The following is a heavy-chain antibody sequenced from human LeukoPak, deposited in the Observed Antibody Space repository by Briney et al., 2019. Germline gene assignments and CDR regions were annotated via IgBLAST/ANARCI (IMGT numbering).Heavy chain of an antibody. CDR2: INHSGST. V-gene: IGHV4-34*01. Sequence: SETLSLTCAVYGGSFSGYYWSWIRQPPGKGLEWIGEINHSGSTNYNPSLKSRVTISVDTSKNQFSLKLSSVTAADTAVYYCARHGDYYYYYYMDVWGKGTTVTVSS. D-gene: IGHD4-17*01. CDR1: GGSFSGYY. J-gene: IGHJ6*03. CDR3: ARHGDYYYYYYMDV.